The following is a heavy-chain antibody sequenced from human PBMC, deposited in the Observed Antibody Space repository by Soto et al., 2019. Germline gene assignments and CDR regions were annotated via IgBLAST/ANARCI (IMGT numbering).Heavy chain of an antibody. D-gene: IGHD3-10*01. V-gene: IGHV4-59*07. Sequence: HSCSLSITCTVSGGTICSYYLSWIRQPPGKGLEWIGYIYYSGSTNYNPSLKSRVTISVDTSKNQFSLKLSSVTALVSAMYYCTRVGYGSRVYCGQGSLVTVSS. CDR3: TRVGYGSRVY. J-gene: IGHJ4*02. CDR1: GGTICSYY. CDR2: IYYSGST.